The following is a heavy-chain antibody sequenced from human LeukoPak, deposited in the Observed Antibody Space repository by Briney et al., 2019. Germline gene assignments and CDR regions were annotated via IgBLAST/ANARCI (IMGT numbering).Heavy chain of an antibody. D-gene: IGHD2-21*02. CDR1: GGSISNHF. V-gene: IGHV4-4*07. J-gene: IGHJ4*02. CDR2: IYSTGST. CDR3: ARDVALSYCGGDCLPDY. Sequence: TSETLSLTCTVSGGSISNHFWSWIRQPAGKGLEWIGRIYSTGSTDYNPSLKSRVTVSLGTSKNQFSLNLTSVTAADTAVYYCARDVALSYCGGDCLPDYWGQGILVTVSS.